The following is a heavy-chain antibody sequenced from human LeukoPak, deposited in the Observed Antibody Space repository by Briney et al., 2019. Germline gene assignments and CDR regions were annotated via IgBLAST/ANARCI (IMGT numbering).Heavy chain of an antibody. J-gene: IGHJ4*02. Sequence: ASVKVSCKASGYTFTGYYMHWVRPAPGQGLEWMGWINPNSGGTNYAQKFQGRVTRTRDTSISTAYMELSRLRSDDTAVYYGARESKDIVVVPAATNLDYWGQGTLVTVSS. CDR2: INPNSGGT. CDR1: GYTFTGYY. D-gene: IGHD2-2*01. V-gene: IGHV1-2*02. CDR3: ARESKDIVVVPAATNLDY.